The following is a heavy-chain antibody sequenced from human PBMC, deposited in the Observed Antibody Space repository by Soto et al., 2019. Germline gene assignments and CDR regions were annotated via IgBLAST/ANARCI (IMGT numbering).Heavy chain of an antibody. Sequence: EVQLLESGGGLVQPGGSLRLSCAASGFTFSSYAMNWVRQAPGKGLEWVSAISGSGGSTYYADSVKGRFTISRDNSKNTLYLQMNSMRAEDTAVYYCAKDQSRIAASPSDYWGQGTLVTVSS. V-gene: IGHV3-23*01. CDR3: AKDQSRIAASPSDY. D-gene: IGHD6-13*01. CDR1: GFTFSSYA. J-gene: IGHJ4*02. CDR2: ISGSGGST.